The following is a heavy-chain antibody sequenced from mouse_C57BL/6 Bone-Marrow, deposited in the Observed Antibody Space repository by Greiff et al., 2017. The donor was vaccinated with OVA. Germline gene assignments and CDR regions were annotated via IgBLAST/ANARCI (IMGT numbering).Heavy chain of an antibody. CDR3: AGTTVVHYYAMDY. D-gene: IGHD1-1*01. V-gene: IGHV1-64*01. CDR2: IHPNSGST. J-gene: IGHJ4*01. CDR1: GYTFTSYW. Sequence: QVQLQQPGAELVKPGASVKLSCKASGYTFTSYWMHWVKQRPGQGLEWIGMIHPNSGSTNYNEKFKSKATLTVDKSSSTAYMQLSSLTSEDSAVYYCAGTTVVHYYAMDYCGQGTSVTVSS.